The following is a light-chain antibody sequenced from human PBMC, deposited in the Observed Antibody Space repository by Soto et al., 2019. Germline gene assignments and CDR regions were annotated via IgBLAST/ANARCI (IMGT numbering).Light chain of an antibody. Sequence: IQMTQSPPSLSASVGDRVTITCRTSQNINNCLNWYQQRPGKAPKLLIYAASTLQSGVPSRFSGSGSGTDFTLTISSLQPEDFATYHCQQSYIAPLTFGGGTKVDIK. J-gene: IGKJ4*01. V-gene: IGKV1-39*01. CDR2: AAS. CDR1: QNINNC. CDR3: QQSYIAPLT.